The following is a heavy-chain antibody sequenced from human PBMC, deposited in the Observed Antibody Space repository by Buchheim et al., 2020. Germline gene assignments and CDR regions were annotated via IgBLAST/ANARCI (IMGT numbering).Heavy chain of an antibody. CDR2: IKSKSEGGTI. Sequence: EVQLAESGGSLVTRGGPLRLSCEASGFTFREAWMTWVRQAPGKGLEWVALIKSKSEGGTIEYAAPVKGRFIVSRDDSKDMLYLQMNCLRAEDTAIYYCTTEPSCYLFFDYWGQGAL. CDR3: TTEPSCYLFFDY. V-gene: IGHV3-15*01. J-gene: IGHJ4*02. D-gene: IGHD5-18*01. CDR1: GFTFREAW.